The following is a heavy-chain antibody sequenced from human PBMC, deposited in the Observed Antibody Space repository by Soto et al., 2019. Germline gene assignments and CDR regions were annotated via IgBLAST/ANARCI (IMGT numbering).Heavy chain of an antibody. CDR3: ASTYSTSWYWFDP. CDR1: GFSLSNAGLG. D-gene: IGHD6-13*01. J-gene: IGHJ5*02. V-gene: IGHV2-26*01. Sequence: QVTVKESGPVLVKPTETLTLTCTVSGFSLSNAGLGVSWIRKPPGKALEWLAHIFSNDEKSYSTSLKSRHTIAKDTSKSQVVLIMTNMDLVDTATYYCASTYSTSWYWFDPWGQGTLFTVSS. CDR2: IFSNDEK.